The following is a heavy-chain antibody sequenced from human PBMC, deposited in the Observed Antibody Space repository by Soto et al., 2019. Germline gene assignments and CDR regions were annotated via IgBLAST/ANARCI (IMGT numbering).Heavy chain of an antibody. D-gene: IGHD7-27*01. J-gene: IGHJ4*02. V-gene: IGHV4-59*11. CDR3: ARANWYSEY. CDR1: GGSINNHY. Sequence: SQPLSLTCTVSGGSINNHYCSWIRQPQGEGLEWIGYIYYTGSTNYNPSLKSRVTMSVDTSKNQFSLNLASLTAADTAIYYCARANWYSEYWGQGTLVTVSS. CDR2: IYYTGST.